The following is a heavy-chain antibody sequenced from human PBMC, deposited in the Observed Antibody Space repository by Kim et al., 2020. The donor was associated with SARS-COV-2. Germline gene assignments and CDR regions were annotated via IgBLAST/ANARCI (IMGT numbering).Heavy chain of an antibody. Sequence: GGSLRLSCAASGFTFSSYGMHWVRQAPGKGLEWVAVIWYDGSNKYYADSVKGRFTISRDNSKNTLYLQMNSLRAEDTAVYYCVVGDSSGYIGIYWGQGTLVTVSS. CDR1: GFTFSSYG. CDR2: IWYDGSNK. V-gene: IGHV3-33*01. J-gene: IGHJ4*02. D-gene: IGHD3-22*01. CDR3: VVGDSSGYIGIY.